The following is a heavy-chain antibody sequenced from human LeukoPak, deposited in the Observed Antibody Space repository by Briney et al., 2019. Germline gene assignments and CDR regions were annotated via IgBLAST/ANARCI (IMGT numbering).Heavy chain of an antibody. V-gene: IGHV3-23*01. Sequence: GGSLRLSCAASGFTFSSSAMSWVRQAPGKGLEWVSVISGSGGSTYYADSVKGRFTISRDNAKNSLYLQMNSLRAEDTAVYYCARYGSGSYYYYYGMDVWGQGTTVTVSS. CDR3: ARYGSGSYYYYYGMDV. J-gene: IGHJ6*02. CDR1: GFTFSSSA. CDR2: ISGSGGST. D-gene: IGHD3-10*01.